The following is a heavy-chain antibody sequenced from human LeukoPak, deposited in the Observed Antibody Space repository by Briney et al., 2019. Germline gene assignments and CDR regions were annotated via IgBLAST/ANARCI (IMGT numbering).Heavy chain of an antibody. CDR2: LGIAGDT. CDR3: ARDKKDGDYGDY. J-gene: IGHJ4*02. CDR1: GFTVSSYA. D-gene: IGHD4-17*01. Sequence: GGSLRLSCAASGFTVSSYAMHWVRQPIGKGLEWVSALGIAGDTFYPGSVKGRFTISRENAKNSLYLQMNSLRAEDTAMYYCARDKKDGDYGDYWGQGTLVTVSS. V-gene: IGHV3-13*01.